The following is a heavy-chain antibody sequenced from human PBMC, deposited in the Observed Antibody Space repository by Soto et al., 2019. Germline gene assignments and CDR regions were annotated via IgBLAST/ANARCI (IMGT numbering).Heavy chain of an antibody. V-gene: IGHV3-11*01. CDR1: GFTFTDYF. J-gene: IGHJ6*02. CDR2: ISSSGSAI. Sequence: GGSLRLSCAASGFTFTDYFMSWIRQTPGRGLEWVSYISSSGSAIYYADSVKGRFTISRDNAQNSLYLQMNSLRVEDTAVYYCQGDHFVPTPLDGIYLSGPGPTVTVYS. CDR3: QGDHFVPTPLDGIYL. D-gene: IGHD2-21*01.